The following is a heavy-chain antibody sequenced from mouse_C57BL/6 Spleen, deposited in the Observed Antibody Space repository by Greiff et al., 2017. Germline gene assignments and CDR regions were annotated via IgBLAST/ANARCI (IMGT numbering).Heavy chain of an antibody. V-gene: IGHV1-9*01. CDR1: GYTFTGYW. D-gene: IGHD2-10*02. CDR3: ARGMVYGNYGDDAMDY. J-gene: IGHJ4*01. CDR2: ILPGSGSP. Sequence: VQGVESGAELMKPGASVKLSCKATGYTFTGYWIEWVKQRPGHGLEWIGEILPGSGSPNYNEKFKGKATFTADTSSNTAYMQLSSLTTEDSAIYYCARGMVYGNYGDDAMDYWGQGTSVTVSS.